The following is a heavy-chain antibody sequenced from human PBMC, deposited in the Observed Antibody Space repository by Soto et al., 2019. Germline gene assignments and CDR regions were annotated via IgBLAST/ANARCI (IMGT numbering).Heavy chain of an antibody. CDR1: GGSIRSGGNY. V-gene: IGHV4-31*03. CDR2: IYYSGST. D-gene: IGHD3-10*01. Sequence: SETLSLTCTVSGGSIRSGGNYWSWIRQHPGKGLEWIGYIYYSGSTNYNPSLKSRVTISVDTSKNQFSLKLNSVTAADTAVYYCARARMVRGIIYYYGMDVWGQGTTVTVSS. CDR3: ARARMVRGIIYYYGMDV. J-gene: IGHJ6*02.